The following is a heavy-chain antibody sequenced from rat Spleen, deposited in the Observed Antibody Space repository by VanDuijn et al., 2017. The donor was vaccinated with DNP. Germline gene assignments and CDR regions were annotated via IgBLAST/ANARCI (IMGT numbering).Heavy chain of an antibody. J-gene: IGHJ2*01. CDR2: ISYDGSST. CDR3: ARHEDYGSLDY. Sequence: EVQLVESGGGLVQPGRSLKLSCAASGFTFSDYYMAWVRQAPTKGLEWVAYISYDGSSTNHGDSVKGRFTISRDNAKRTLFLQINSLRSEDTATYYCARHEDYGSLDYWGQGVMVTVSS. CDR1: GFTFSDYY. D-gene: IGHD1-11*01. V-gene: IGHV5-22*01.